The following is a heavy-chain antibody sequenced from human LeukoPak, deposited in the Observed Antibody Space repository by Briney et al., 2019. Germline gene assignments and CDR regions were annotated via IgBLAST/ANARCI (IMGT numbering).Heavy chain of an antibody. V-gene: IGHV3-48*03. Sequence: PGGSLRLSCAASGFTFSGYEMNWVRQAPGKGLEWVSYISKSGYTIHYADSVQGRFTHADSVQGRFTISRDNAKNSLYLQMNSLRAEDTAVYYCARDQGGYAKDYWGQGTLVTVSS. J-gene: IGHJ4*02. CDR3: ARDQGGYAKDY. CDR2: ISKSGYTI. CDR1: GFTFSGYE. D-gene: IGHD5-12*01.